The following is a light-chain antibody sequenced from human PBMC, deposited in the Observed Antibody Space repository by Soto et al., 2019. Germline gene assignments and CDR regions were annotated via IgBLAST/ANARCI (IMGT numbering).Light chain of an antibody. CDR1: QSVSSN. CDR3: PQYGNLLST. CDR2: GAF. V-gene: IGKV3-15*01. Sequence: EIVLTQSPATLSLSPGERATLSCRASQSVSSNLAWYHQKPGQAPRPLLYGAFTRATGIPGRVRGRGSGTDFHLTISRLESEDFAVYYRPQYGNLLSTFGQGTKVDIK. J-gene: IGKJ1*01.